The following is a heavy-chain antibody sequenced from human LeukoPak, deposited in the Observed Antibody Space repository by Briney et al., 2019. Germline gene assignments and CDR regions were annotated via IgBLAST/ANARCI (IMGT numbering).Heavy chain of an antibody. CDR2: IYYSGST. V-gene: IGHV4-39*07. D-gene: IGHD1-26*01. Sequence: PSETLSLTCTASGDSISRTHYSWGWIRQPPGKGLEWIGSIYYSGSTYYNPSLKSRVTISVDTSMQQFSLKLSSVTAADTAVYYCARRGSYSSLLYWFDPWGQGTLVTVSS. CDR1: GDSISRTHYS. J-gene: IGHJ5*02. CDR3: ARRGSYSSLLYWFDP.